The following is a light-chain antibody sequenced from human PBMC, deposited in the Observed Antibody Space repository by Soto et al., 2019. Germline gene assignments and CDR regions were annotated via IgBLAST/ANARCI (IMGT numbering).Light chain of an antibody. Sequence: DTQMTQSPSTLSASVGDRVTITCRASQSINSWLAWYQQKPGKAPKLLIYKASNLESGVPSRFSGSASGTVFTLTISSLQPDDLATYYCQQYNGYSGTFGQGTKLEIK. CDR1: QSINSW. V-gene: IGKV1-5*03. CDR2: KAS. J-gene: IGKJ2*02. CDR3: QQYNGYSGT.